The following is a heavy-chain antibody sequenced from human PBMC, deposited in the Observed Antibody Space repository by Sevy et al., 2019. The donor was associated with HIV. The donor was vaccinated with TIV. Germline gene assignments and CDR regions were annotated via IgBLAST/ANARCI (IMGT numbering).Heavy chain of an antibody. J-gene: IGHJ6*02. CDR1: GFTFSSYS. D-gene: IGHD3-22*01. Sequence: GPLRLSCAASGFTFSSYSMNWVRQAPGKGLEWVSSISSSSSYIYYADSVKGRFTISRDNAKNSLYLQMNSLRAEDTAVYYCARGADSSGYRMWDYYYYGMDVWGQGTTVTVSS. CDR3: ARGADSSGYRMWDYYYYGMDV. CDR2: ISSSSSYI. V-gene: IGHV3-21*01.